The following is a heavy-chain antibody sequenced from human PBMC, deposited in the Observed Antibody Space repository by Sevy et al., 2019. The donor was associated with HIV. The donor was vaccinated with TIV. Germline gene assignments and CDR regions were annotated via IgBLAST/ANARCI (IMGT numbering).Heavy chain of an antibody. J-gene: IGHJ5*02. Sequence: ASVKVSCKASGGTFGSYAISWVRQAPGQGLEWMGRVIPIFGTPNYAQKFQGRVTITAHESTSTADMELSSLRSEDTAIYYCARELCSGTTCYLNWFDTWGQGTLVTVSS. CDR2: VIPIFGTP. D-gene: IGHD2-15*01. CDR3: ARELCSGTTCYLNWFDT. CDR1: GGTFGSYA. V-gene: IGHV1-69*13.